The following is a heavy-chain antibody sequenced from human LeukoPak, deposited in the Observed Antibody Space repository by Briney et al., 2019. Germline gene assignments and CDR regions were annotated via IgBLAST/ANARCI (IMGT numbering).Heavy chain of an antibody. CDR2: IYYSGST. CDR3: ARADGHYAFWRGYYSGSAAFDI. CDR1: GGSISSYY. J-gene: IGHJ3*02. D-gene: IGHD3-3*01. Sequence: SETLSLTCTVSGGSISSYYWSWIRQPPGKGLEWIGYIYYSGSTNYNPSLKSRVTISVDPSKNQFSLKLSSVTAADTAVYYCARADGHYAFWRGYYSGSAAFDIWGQGTMVTVSS. V-gene: IGHV4-59*01.